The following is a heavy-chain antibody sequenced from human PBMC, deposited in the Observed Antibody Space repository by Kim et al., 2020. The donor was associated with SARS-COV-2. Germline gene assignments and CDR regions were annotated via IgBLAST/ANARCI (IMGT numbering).Heavy chain of an antibody. CDR3: AKESLTVYYYYGMDV. D-gene: IGHD4-17*01. CDR1: GFTFSSYG. CDR2: ISYDGSNK. V-gene: IGHV3-30*18. J-gene: IGHJ6*02. Sequence: GGSLRLSCAASGFTFSSYGMHWVRQAPGKGLEWVAVISYDGSNKYYADSVKGRFTISRDNSKNTLYLQMNSLRAEDTAVYYCAKESLTVYYYYGMDVWGQGTTVTVSS.